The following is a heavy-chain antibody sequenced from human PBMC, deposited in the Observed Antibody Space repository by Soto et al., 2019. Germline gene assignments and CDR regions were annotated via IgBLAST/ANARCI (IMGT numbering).Heavy chain of an antibody. Sequence: EVQLSESGGGLVQPGGSLRLSCAVSGFSFSTYAMSWVRQAPGKGLEWVSGISAGGGNTYYADSVRGRFTISRDNSKDTLYLQITSLRAEDTAFYYCAKHAEYQLVSWFDPWGQGTLVTVSS. J-gene: IGHJ5*02. D-gene: IGHD2-2*01. CDR1: GFSFSTYA. V-gene: IGHV3-23*01. CDR2: ISAGGGNT. CDR3: AKHAEYQLVSWFDP.